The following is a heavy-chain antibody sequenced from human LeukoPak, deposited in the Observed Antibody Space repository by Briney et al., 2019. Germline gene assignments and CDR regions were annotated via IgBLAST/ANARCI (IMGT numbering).Heavy chain of an antibody. D-gene: IGHD5-24*01. Sequence: GWSLRLSCAASGFTVTSKHMSWVRQAPGKGLEWVSFIYSGGTTYYADSVKGRFTISRHNSENTLYLQMNSLRAEDTAVYYCATASRDAYNSGDIDYWGQGTLVTVSS. CDR2: IYSGGTT. CDR1: GFTVTSKH. CDR3: ATASRDAYNSGDIDY. J-gene: IGHJ4*02. V-gene: IGHV3-53*04.